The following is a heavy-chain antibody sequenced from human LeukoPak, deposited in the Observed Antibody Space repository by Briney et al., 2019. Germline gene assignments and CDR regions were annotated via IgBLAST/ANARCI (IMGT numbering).Heavy chain of an antibody. Sequence: SVKVSCKASGGTFSSYAISWVRQAPGQGLEWMGGIIPIFGTANYAQKFQGRVTMTRDTSISTAYMELSRLRSDDTAVYYCARDRYYYDSSGYFFDYWGQGTLVTVSS. V-gene: IGHV1-69*05. CDR3: ARDRYYYDSSGYFFDY. CDR2: IIPIFGTA. J-gene: IGHJ4*02. CDR1: GGTFSSYA. D-gene: IGHD3-22*01.